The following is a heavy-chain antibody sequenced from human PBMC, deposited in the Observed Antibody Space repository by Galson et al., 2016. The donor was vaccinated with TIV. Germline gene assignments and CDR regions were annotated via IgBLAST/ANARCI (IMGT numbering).Heavy chain of an antibody. CDR3: ARDCTSTTCHIYYYGMDV. CDR2: IYHTGST. V-gene: IGHV4-38-2*02. Sequence: LSLTCTVSGYSISSGYYWGWIRQPPGKGLEWIGNIYHTGSTYSNPSLRSRLTMSVDTSKNQFSLILNSVSAADTAVYYCARDCTSTTCHIYYYGMDVWGQGTTVTVSS. D-gene: IGHD2-2*02. CDR1: GYSISSGYY. J-gene: IGHJ6*02.